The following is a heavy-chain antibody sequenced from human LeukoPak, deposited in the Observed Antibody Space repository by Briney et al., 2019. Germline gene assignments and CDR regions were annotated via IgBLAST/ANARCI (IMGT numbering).Heavy chain of an antibody. CDR1: GFTFSSYS. Sequence: GGSLRLSCAASGFTFSSYSMNWVRQAPGKGLEWVSGISWNSGSIGYADSVKGRFTISRDNAKNSLYLQMNSLRAEDTALYYCAKSRIAAAAFFDYWGQGTLVTVSS. J-gene: IGHJ4*02. D-gene: IGHD6-13*01. V-gene: IGHV3-9*01. CDR2: ISWNSGSI. CDR3: AKSRIAAAAFFDY.